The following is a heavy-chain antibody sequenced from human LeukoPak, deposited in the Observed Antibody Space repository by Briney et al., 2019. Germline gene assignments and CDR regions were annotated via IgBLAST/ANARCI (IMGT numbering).Heavy chain of an antibody. D-gene: IGHD6-19*01. CDR1: GYTFTGYY. V-gene: IGHV1-2*06. CDR2: INPNSGGT. CDR3: ARDMRIAVAGTYLLKRMDY. J-gene: IGHJ4*02. Sequence: ASVKVSCKASGYTFTGYYMHWVRQAPGQGLEWMGRINPNSGGTNYAQKFQGRVTMTRDTSISTAYMELSRLRSDDTAVYYCARDMRIAVAGTYLLKRMDYWGQGTPVTVSS.